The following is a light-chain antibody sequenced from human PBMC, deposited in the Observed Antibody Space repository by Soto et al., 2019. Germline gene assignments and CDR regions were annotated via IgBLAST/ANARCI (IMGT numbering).Light chain of an antibody. V-gene: IGLV2-11*01. CDR2: DVD. Sequence: QSALTQPRSVSGSPGQSVIISCTGTSSDVGAYDYISWYQQHPGKAPKLMIYDVDKRPSGVPDRFSGSKSGNTASLTISGLQADDEADYYCCSYAGSYTWVFGGGTKVTVL. J-gene: IGLJ3*02. CDR3: CSYAGSYTWV. CDR1: SSDVGAYDY.